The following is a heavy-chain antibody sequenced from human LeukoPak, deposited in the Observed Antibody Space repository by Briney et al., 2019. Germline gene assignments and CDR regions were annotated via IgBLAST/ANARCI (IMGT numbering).Heavy chain of an antibody. J-gene: IGHJ4*01. CDR3: PRRGGGSFNFD. D-gene: IGHD2-15*01. CDR1: GFTFSNYG. Sequence: PGGSLRLSCAASGFTFSNYGMSWVRQAPGKGLEWVSSITNNAGSTFYADSVKGRFTISRDNSKNTLYLQMKSLRAEDTGVYYCPRRGGGSFNFDWGQGTPVTVSS. CDR2: ITNNAGST. V-gene: IGHV3-23*01.